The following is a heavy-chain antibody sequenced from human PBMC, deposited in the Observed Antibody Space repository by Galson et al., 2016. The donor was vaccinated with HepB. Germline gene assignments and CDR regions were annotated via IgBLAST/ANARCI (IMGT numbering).Heavy chain of an antibody. J-gene: IGHJ6*02. CDR1: GFTFSNAW. Sequence: SLRLSCAASGFTFSNAWMSWVRQAPGKGLEWVGRIKSKTDGGTTDYAAPVKGRFTISRDDSKNTLYLQMNSLKTEDTAVYFCATTPALYCSGGSGYSHYSYGVDVWGQGTTVTVSS. D-gene: IGHD2-15*01. V-gene: IGHV3-15*01. CDR3: ATTPALYCSGGSGYSHYSYGVDV. CDR2: IKSKTDGGTT.